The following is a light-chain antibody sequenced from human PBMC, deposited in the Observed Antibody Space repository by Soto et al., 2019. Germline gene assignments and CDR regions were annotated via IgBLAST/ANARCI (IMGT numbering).Light chain of an antibody. J-gene: IGLJ1*01. V-gene: IGLV2-8*01. CDR3: KSYAGSNTYV. Sequence: QSALTQPPSASGSPGQSVTISCTGSKSDIGIYDFVSWYQHHPGKAPRLIIYEVVQRPSGVPDRFSGSKSGNTASLTGSGLQAADEADYFCKSYAGSNTYVFGPGTKLTVL. CDR2: EVV. CDR1: KSDIGIYDF.